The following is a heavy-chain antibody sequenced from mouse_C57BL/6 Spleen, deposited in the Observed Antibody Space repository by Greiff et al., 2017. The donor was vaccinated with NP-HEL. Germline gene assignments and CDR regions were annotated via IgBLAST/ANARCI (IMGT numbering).Heavy chain of an antibody. Sequence: QVQLQQPGAELVKPGASVKLSCKASGYTFTSYWMQWVKQRPGQGLEWIGEIDPSDSYTNYNQKFKGKATLTVDTSSSTAYMQLSSLASADSAVYYCARPYSNYFDYWGQGTTLTVSS. J-gene: IGHJ2*01. D-gene: IGHD2-5*01. CDR2: IDPSDSYT. CDR3: ARPYSNYFDY. V-gene: IGHV1-50*01. CDR1: GYTFTSYW.